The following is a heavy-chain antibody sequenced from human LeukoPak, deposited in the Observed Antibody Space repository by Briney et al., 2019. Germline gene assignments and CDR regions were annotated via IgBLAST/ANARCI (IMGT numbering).Heavy chain of an antibody. J-gene: IGHJ3*02. V-gene: IGHV3-48*01. D-gene: IGHD6-6*01. Sequence: PGGSLRLSCAASGFTFSSYSMNWVRQAPGKGLEWVSYISSSSSTIYYADSVKGRFTISRDNAKNSLYLQMNSLRAEDTAVYYCARDRGYSSSSDEGDAFDIWGQGTMVTVSS. CDR1: GFTFSSYS. CDR2: ISSSSSTI. CDR3: ARDRGYSSSSDEGDAFDI.